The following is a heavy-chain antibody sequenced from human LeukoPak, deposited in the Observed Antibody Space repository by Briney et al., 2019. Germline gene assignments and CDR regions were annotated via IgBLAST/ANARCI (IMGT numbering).Heavy chain of an antibody. Sequence: PGGSLRLSCAVSGFTITSYGMHWVRQAPGKGLEWVAVLSYDGINKFYADFVKGRFTISRDNSRNTLYLQMNSLRAEDTAVYYCARDGYFDYWGQGTLVTVSS. CDR1: GFTITSYG. CDR3: ARDGYFDY. J-gene: IGHJ4*02. CDR2: LSYDGINK. V-gene: IGHV3-30*03.